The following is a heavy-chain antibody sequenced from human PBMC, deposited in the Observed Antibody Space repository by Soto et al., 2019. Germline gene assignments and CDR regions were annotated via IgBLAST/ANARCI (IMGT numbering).Heavy chain of an antibody. CDR1: GGSISSSSYY. CDR3: ARQLNTPDDAFDI. V-gene: IGHV4-39*01. Sequence: QLQLQESGPGLVKPSETLSLTCTVSGGSISSSSYYWGWIRQPPGKGLEWIGSIYYSGSTYYNPSLKSRVTISVDTSKNQFSLKLSSVTAADTAVYYCARQLNTPDDAFDIWGQGTMVTVSS. J-gene: IGHJ3*02. CDR2: IYYSGST.